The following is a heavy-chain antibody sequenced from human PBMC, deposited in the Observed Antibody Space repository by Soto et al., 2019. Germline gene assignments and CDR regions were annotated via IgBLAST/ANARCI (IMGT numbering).Heavy chain of an antibody. D-gene: IGHD2-2*01. CDR2: ISSSSSYT. J-gene: IGHJ6*02. V-gene: IGHV3-11*06. CDR3: ARDCSSTSCYGYYYYGMDV. CDR1: GFTFSYYY. Sequence: GGSLRLSCAASGFTFSYYYMSWIRQAPGKGLEWVSYISSSSSYTNYADSVKGRFTISRDNAKNSLYLQMNSLRAEDTAVYYCARDCSSTSCYGYYYYGMDVWGQGTTVTVSS.